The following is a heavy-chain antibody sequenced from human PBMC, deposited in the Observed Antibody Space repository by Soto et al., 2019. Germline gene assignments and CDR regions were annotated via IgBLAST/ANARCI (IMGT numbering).Heavy chain of an antibody. Sequence: EVQLVESGGGLVKPGGSLRLSCAASGFTFSSYSMNWVRQAPGKGLEWVSSISSSSSYIYYADSVKGRFTISRDNAKNSRYLQMNSRRAEDTAVYYCARDRGSGWLYYYGMDVWGQGTTVTVSS. J-gene: IGHJ6*02. CDR1: GFTFSSYS. CDR3: ARDRGSGWLYYYGMDV. D-gene: IGHD6-19*01. CDR2: ISSSSSYI. V-gene: IGHV3-21*01.